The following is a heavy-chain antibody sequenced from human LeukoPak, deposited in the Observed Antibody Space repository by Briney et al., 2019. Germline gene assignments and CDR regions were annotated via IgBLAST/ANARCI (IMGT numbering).Heavy chain of an antibody. J-gene: IGHJ5*02. CDR1: SVSISTYY. CDR2: IYYKGNT. CDR3: ARSGRPTSWFDP. V-gene: IGHV4-59*01. Sequence: SETLSLTCTVSSVSISTYYWSWIRQPPGKGLEWIGYIYYKGNTNYNPSLRSRVTKSFDTPKNQFSLKLSSVTAADTAVYYCARSGRPTSWFDPWGQGTLVTVSS. D-gene: IGHD5-12*01.